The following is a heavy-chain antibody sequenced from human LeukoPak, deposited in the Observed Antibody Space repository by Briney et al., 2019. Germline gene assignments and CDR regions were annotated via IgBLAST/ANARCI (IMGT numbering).Heavy chain of an antibody. J-gene: IGHJ6*02. Sequence: ASVKVSCKASGYTFTSYGISWVRQAPGQGLEWMGWISAYNGNTNYAQKLQGRVTMTTDTSTSTAYMELGSLRSDDTAVYYCARAPYYDFWSGSIYGMDVWGQGTTVTVSS. CDR1: GYTFTSYG. CDR3: ARAPYYDFWSGSIYGMDV. V-gene: IGHV1-18*01. CDR2: ISAYNGNT. D-gene: IGHD3-3*01.